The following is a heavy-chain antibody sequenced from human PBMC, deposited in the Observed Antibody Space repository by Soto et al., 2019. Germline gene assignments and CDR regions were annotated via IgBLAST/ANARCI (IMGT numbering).Heavy chain of an antibody. Sequence: SETLSLTCTVSGGSISSSSYYWGWIRQPPGKGLEWIGSIYYSGSTYYNPSLKSRVTISVDTSKNQFSLKLSSVTAADTAVYYCARQMGEHYYYYYYMDVWGKGTTVTVSS. J-gene: IGHJ6*03. CDR2: IYYSGST. CDR3: ARQMGEHYYYYYYMDV. V-gene: IGHV4-39*01. D-gene: IGHD3-16*01. CDR1: GGSISSSSYY.